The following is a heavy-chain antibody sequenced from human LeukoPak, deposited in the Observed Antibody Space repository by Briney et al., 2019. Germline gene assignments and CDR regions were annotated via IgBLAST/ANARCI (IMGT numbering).Heavy chain of an antibody. J-gene: IGHJ4*02. CDR3: AREGGNSPFDY. V-gene: IGHV4-39*02. D-gene: IGHD4-23*01. CDR2: IYYSGTT. Sequence: SETLSLTCSVSGGSISSSTYYWGWIRQPPGKGLEWIGSIYYSGTTSYNPSLKSRVTISVDTSKNQFSLRLSSVTAADTAVYYCAREGGNSPFDYWGQGTLVTVSS. CDR1: GGSISSSTYY.